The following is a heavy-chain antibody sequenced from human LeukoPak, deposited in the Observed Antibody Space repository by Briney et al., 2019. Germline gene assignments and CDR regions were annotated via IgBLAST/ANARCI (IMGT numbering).Heavy chain of an antibody. J-gene: IGHJ4*02. Sequence: GGSLRLSCAASGFTFSSYSMNWVRQAPGKGLEWVSSISSSSSYIYYADSVKGRFTISRDNAKNSLYLQMNSLRAEDTAVYYCAKNQFGSRRIFYFDLWGQGALVTVSS. CDR1: GFTFSSYS. V-gene: IGHV3-21*04. CDR2: ISSSSSYI. D-gene: IGHD2/OR15-2a*01. CDR3: AKNQFGSRRIFYFDL.